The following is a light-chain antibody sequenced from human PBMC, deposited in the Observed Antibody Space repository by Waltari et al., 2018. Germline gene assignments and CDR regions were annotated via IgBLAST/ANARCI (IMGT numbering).Light chain of an antibody. V-gene: IGLV2-11*01. CDR3: CSYAGSYSLV. Sequence: QSALTQPRSVSGSPGQSVTISCTGTSSDVGGYNYVSWYQQHPGKAPKLMILDVSKRTSGVPDRVACSKSGNTASLTFAGLQAEDEADYYCCSYAGSYSLVFGGGTKLTVL. J-gene: IGLJ2*01. CDR2: DVS. CDR1: SSDVGGYNY.